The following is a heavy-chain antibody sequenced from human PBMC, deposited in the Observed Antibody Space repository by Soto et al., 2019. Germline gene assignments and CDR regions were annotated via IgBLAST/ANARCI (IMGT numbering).Heavy chain of an antibody. J-gene: IGHJ4*02. CDR2: IDWDDDK. V-gene: IGHV2-70*01. D-gene: IGHD3-16*01. CDR1: GFSLSTSGMC. Sequence: SGPTLVNPTQTLTLTCTFSGFSLSTSGMCVSWIRQPPGKALEWLALIDWDDDKYYSTSLKTRLTISKDTSKNQVVLTMTNMDPVDTATYSCARSPGGFTVATYFFDYWGQGTLVTVSS. CDR3: ARSPGGFTVATYFFDY.